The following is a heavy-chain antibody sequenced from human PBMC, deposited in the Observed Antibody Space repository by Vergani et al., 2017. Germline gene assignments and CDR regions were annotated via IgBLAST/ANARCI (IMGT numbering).Heavy chain of an antibody. J-gene: IGHJ2*01. CDR1: GDSIISRSYY. V-gene: IGHV4-39*01. Sequence: QMQLQESGPGLVKASETLSLTCTVSGDSIISRSYYWGWIRQPPGKGREWIGSIYNSGNGDSSTSLKSRVTISADTSKNQFSLRLTSVTAADTAVYYCASGNYYSDSTSHFRGRYFDVWGRGTLVTVPS. CDR2: IYNSGNG. CDR3: ASGNYYSDSTSHFRGRYFDV. D-gene: IGHD3-10*01.